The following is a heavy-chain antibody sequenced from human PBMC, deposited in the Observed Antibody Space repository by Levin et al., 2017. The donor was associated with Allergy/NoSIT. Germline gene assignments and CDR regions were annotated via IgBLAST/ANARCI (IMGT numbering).Heavy chain of an antibody. CDR1: GFTFSSYW. V-gene: IGHV3-7*03. CDR3: ARAITMAARKNWFDP. D-gene: IGHD3-10*01. CDR2: IKQDGSEK. Sequence: GGSLRLSCAASGFTFSSYWMSWVRQAPGKGLEWVANIKQDGSEKYYVDSVKGRFTISRDNAKNSLYLQMNSLRAEDTAVYYCARAITMAARKNWFDPWGQGTLVTVSS. J-gene: IGHJ5*02.